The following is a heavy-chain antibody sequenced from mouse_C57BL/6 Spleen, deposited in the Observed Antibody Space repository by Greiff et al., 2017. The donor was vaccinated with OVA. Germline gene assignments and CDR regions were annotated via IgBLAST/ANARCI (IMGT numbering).Heavy chain of an antibody. CDR3: ARGGMDSNYAMDY. Sequence: EVKLMESGGGLVKPGGSLKLSCAASGFTFSSYAMSWVRQTPEKRLEWVATISDGGSYTYYPDNAKNNLYLQMSHLKSEDTAMYYCARGGMDSNYAMDYWGQGTSVTVSS. J-gene: IGHJ4*01. V-gene: IGHV5-4*03. CDR2: ISDGGSYT. D-gene: IGHD2-5*01. CDR1: GFTFSSYA.